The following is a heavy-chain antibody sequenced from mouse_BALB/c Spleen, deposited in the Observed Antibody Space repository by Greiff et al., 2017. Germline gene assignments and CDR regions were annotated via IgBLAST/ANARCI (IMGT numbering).Heavy chain of an antibody. Sequence: VQLKESGPGLVKPSQSLSLTCSVTGYSITSGFYWNWIRQFPGNKLEWMGYISYDGSNNYNPSLKNRISITRDTSKNQFFLKLNSVTTEDTATYYCARIYGKGFDYWGQGTTLTVSS. D-gene: IGHD2-1*01. CDR3: ARIYGKGFDY. CDR1: GYSITSGFY. V-gene: IGHV3-6*02. CDR2: ISYDGSN. J-gene: IGHJ2*01.